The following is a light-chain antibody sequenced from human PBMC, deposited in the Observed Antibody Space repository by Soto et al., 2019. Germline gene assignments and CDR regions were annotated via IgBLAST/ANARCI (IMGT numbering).Light chain of an antibody. J-gene: IGLJ1*01. CDR1: SSDVGGYNY. CDR3: SSYAGSNV. Sequence: QSVLTQPPSASGSPGQSVTISCTGTSSDVGGYNYVSWYQQHPGKAPKLMIYEVSKRPSGVPDRFSGSKSGNTASLTVSGLQAEYEADYYCSSYAGSNVFGTGTKLTVL. CDR2: EVS. V-gene: IGLV2-8*01.